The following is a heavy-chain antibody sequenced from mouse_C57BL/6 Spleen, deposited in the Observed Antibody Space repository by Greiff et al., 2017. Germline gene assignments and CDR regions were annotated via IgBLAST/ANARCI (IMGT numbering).Heavy chain of an antibody. CDR2: IDPSDSYT. CDR1: GYTFTSYW. CDR3: ARMGKEGTSYYAMDY. Sequence: VQLQQPGAELVRPGTSVKLSCKASGYTFTSYWMHWVKQRPGQGLEWIGVIDPSDSYTNYNQKFKGKATLTVDTSSSTAYMQLSSLTSEDSAVYYCARMGKEGTSYYAMDYWGQGTSVTVSS. J-gene: IGHJ4*01. D-gene: IGHD1-3*01. V-gene: IGHV1-59*01.